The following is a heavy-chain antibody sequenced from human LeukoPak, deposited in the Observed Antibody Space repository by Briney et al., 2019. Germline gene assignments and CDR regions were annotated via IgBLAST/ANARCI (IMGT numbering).Heavy chain of an antibody. J-gene: IGHJ4*02. CDR3: AREAPSCLGDCNDH. V-gene: IGHV3-48*03. D-gene: IGHD2-21*02. CDR1: GFIFSGYE. Sequence: HTGGSLRLSCAASGFIFSGYEFNWVRQAPGKGLEWFSYISAGGTTIYYAESVKGRFTVSRDNAKNSLYLQMNSLRTEDTAVYYCAREAPSCLGDCNDHWGQGTLVTVSS. CDR2: ISAGGTTI.